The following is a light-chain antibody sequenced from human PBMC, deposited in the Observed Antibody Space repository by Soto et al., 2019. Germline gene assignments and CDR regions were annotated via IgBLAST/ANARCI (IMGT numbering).Light chain of an antibody. Sequence: SYELTQPPTVSVAPGKTARITCGGNNIGSKSVHWYQQKPGQAPVLVIYYDSDRPSGIPERFSGSNSGNTATLTISRVEAGDEADYYYQVWDSSSDHRGNVFGTGTKLTVL. CDR2: YDS. CDR3: QVWDSSSDHRGNV. CDR1: NIGSKS. V-gene: IGLV3-21*04. J-gene: IGLJ1*01.